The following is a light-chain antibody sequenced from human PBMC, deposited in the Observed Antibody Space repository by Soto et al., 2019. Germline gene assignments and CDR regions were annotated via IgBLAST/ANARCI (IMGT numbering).Light chain of an antibody. V-gene: IGKV3-11*01. J-gene: IGKJ4*01. CDR2: DSS. Sequence: EIVLTQSPATLSLSPGERATLSCRASQSVSSYLAWYQQKPGQAPRLLISDSSNRATGIPARFSGSGSGTDFTLTVSSLEPEDFAVDYCQQRRDWPLTFGGGTKVEI. CDR3: QQRRDWPLT. CDR1: QSVSSY.